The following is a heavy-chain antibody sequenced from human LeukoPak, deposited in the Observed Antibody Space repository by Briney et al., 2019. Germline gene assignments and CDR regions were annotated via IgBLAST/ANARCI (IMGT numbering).Heavy chain of an antibody. CDR3: ARHQRSGYSSGWSTGFDY. D-gene: IGHD6-19*01. J-gene: IGHJ4*02. CDR2: INHSGRT. V-gene: IGHV4-34*01. Sequence: SETLSLTCGVYGESFIGYYWTWIRQPPGKGLEWIGEINHSGRTNYNPSLKSRVTISVDTSKSQFSLKLTSVTAADTAVYYCARHQRSGYSSGWSTGFDYWGQGTLVTVSS. CDR1: GESFIGYY.